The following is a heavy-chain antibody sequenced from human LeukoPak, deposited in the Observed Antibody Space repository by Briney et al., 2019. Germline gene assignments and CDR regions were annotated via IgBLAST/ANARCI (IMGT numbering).Heavy chain of an antibody. CDR1: GYTFTAYY. CDR2: INPNTGGT. J-gene: IGHJ2*01. Sequence: GASVKVSCKASGYTFTAYYMHWVRQAPGQGLEWMGWINPNTGGTNYAQKFQGRVTMTRDTSISTAYMELSRLKSDDTAVYYCASALDYDSTFDLWGRGTLVTVSS. D-gene: IGHD3-22*01. V-gene: IGHV1-2*02. CDR3: ASALDYDSTFDL.